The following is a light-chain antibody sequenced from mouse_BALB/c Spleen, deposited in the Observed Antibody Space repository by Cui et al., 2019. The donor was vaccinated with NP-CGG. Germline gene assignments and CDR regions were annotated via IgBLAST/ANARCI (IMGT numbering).Light chain of an antibody. CDR1: SGAVTTSNY. J-gene: IGLJ1*01. CDR3: ALWYSNHWV. CDR2: GTN. Sequence: QDVVTQESALTTSPGETVTLTCRSSSGAVTTSNYAHWVQEKPDHLFTGLIGGTNNRAPGVPARFSGSLIGDKAALTITGAQTEDEAIYFCALWYSNHWVFGGGTKLTVL. V-gene: IGLV1*01.